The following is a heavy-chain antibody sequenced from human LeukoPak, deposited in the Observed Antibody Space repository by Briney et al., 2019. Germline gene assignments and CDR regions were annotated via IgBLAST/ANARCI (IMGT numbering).Heavy chain of an antibody. V-gene: IGHV5-51*01. CDR3: ARRSGYNYYFDY. D-gene: IGHD5-24*01. Sequence: GESLKISCKGSGYRFKSYWIGWVRQMPGKGLEWMGIIYPGGSETRYSPSFQGQVTISADKSISTAYLQWSSLKASDTAMYYCARRSGYNYYFDYWGQGTLVTVSS. J-gene: IGHJ4*02. CDR2: IYPGGSET. CDR1: GYRFKSYW.